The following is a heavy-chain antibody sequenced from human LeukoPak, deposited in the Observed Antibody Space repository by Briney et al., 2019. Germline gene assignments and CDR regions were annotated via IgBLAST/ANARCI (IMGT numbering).Heavy chain of an antibody. CDR1: GFTFSSYA. V-gene: IGHV3-23*01. J-gene: IGHJ3*02. D-gene: IGHD3-9*01. CDR2: ISGSGGST. CDR3: AKAYYDILTGYYAPDAFDI. Sequence: GASLRLSCAASGFTFSSYAMSWVRQAPGKGLEWVSAISGSGGSTYYADSVKGRFTISRDNSKNTLYLKMNSLRAEDTAVYYCAKAYYDILTGYYAPDAFDIWGQGTMVTVSS.